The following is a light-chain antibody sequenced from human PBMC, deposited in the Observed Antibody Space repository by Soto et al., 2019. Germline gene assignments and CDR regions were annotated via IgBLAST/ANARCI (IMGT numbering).Light chain of an antibody. CDR2: DVS. CDR3: SSYTSSSTDV. Sequence: QSVLTQPRSVSVSPGQSVTISCTGTSRDVGGYNYVSWYLQHPGKAPKVMIYDVSKRPSGVSNRFSGSKSGNTVSLTISGLQAEDEADYYCSSYTSSSTDVFGTGTKVTVL. J-gene: IGLJ1*01. V-gene: IGLV2-11*01. CDR1: SRDVGGYNY.